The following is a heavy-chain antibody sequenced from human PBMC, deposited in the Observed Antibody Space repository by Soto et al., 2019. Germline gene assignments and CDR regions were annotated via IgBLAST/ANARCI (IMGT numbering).Heavy chain of an antibody. V-gene: IGHV3-9*01. Sequence: TLSLSGAVAGLTFDDYAMHWVRQVPGKGLEWVSGINWNSGSIGYGDSVKGRFAISRDNAKNSLHLKMNSMSAEDTAFYYCVKDESINWYSGHFRHWGQGTLVTVHS. CDR1: GLTFDDYA. CDR3: VKDESINWYSGHFRH. CDR2: INWNSGSI. J-gene: IGHJ1*01. D-gene: IGHD6-13*01.